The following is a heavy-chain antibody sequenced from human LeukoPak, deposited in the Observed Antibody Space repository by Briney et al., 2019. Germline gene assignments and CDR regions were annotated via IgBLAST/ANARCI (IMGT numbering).Heavy chain of an antibody. Sequence: ASVKVSCTASGGTFSSYAISWVRQAPGQGLEWMGRIIPILGIANYAQKFQGRVTITADKSTSTAYMELSSLRSEDTAVYYCARVGSYGYSQYWFDPWGQGTLVTVSS. CDR3: ARVGSYGYSQYWFDP. J-gene: IGHJ5*02. D-gene: IGHD5-18*01. V-gene: IGHV1-69*04. CDR1: GGTFSSYA. CDR2: IIPILGIA.